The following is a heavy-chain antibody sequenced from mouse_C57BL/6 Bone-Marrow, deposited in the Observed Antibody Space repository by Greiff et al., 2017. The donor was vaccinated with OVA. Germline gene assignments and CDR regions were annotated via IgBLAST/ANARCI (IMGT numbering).Heavy chain of an antibody. J-gene: IGHJ3*01. Sequence: VQLQESGAELVRPGTSVKVSCKASGYAFTNYLIEWVKQRPGQGLEWIGVINPGSGGTNYNEKFKGKATLTADKSSSTAYMQLSSLTSEDSAVYFCARSSYSNFAYWGQGTLVTVSA. D-gene: IGHD2-5*01. CDR1: GYAFTNYL. CDR2: INPGSGGT. V-gene: IGHV1-54*01. CDR3: ARSSYSNFAY.